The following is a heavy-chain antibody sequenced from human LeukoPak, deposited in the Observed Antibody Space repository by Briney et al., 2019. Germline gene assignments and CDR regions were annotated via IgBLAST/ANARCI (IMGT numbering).Heavy chain of an antibody. J-gene: IGHJ5*02. Sequence: QPGGSLRLSCAASGFTFSSYAMHWVRQAPGKGLEWVAVISYDGSNKYYADSVKGRFTISRDNSKNTLYLQMNSLRAEDTAVYYCARDHVDIVATIVNWFDPWGQGTLVTVSS. CDR2: ISYDGSNK. CDR3: ARDHVDIVATIVNWFDP. D-gene: IGHD5-12*01. V-gene: IGHV3-30-3*01. CDR1: GFTFSSYA.